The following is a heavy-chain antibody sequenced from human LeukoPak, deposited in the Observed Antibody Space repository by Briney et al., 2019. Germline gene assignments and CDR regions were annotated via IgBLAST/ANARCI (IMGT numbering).Heavy chain of an antibody. Sequence: GGTLRLSCAPSGFTFSNYCMSWVRQAPGQGLERVANIRQDGNEKYYVDSVKGRFTISRDNAKNSLYLQMNSLSAEDTAVYYCARAVAAPDYYFDYWGQGTLVTVSS. CDR1: GFTFSNYC. V-gene: IGHV3-7*01. J-gene: IGHJ4*02. CDR3: ARAVAAPDYYFDY. D-gene: IGHD6-19*01. CDR2: IRQDGNEK.